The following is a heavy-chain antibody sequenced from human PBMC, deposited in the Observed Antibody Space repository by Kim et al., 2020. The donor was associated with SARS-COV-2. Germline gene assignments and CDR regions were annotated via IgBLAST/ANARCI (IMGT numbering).Heavy chain of an antibody. D-gene: IGHD1-20*01. J-gene: IGHJ4*02. CDR1: GFTFSSYA. CDR2: ISYDGSNK. Sequence: GGSLRLSCAASGFTFSSYAMHWVRQAPGKGLEWVAVISYDGSNKYYADSVKGRFTISRDNSKNTLYLQMNSLRAEDTAVYYCARVSAFLTGTTPPDYWGQGTLVTVSS. V-gene: IGHV3-30*04. CDR3: ARVSAFLTGTTPPDY.